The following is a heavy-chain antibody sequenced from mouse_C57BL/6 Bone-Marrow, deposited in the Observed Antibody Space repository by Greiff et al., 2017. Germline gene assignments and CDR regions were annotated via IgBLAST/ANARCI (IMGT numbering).Heavy chain of an antibody. CDR2: INPGSGGT. CDR3: ASWHYGSSYFAY. Sequence: VQVVESGAELVRPGTSVKVSCKASGYAFTNYLIEWVKQRPGQGLEWIGVINPGSGGTNYNEKFKGKATLTADKSSSTAYMQLSSLTSEDSAVXFCASWHYGSSYFAYWGQGTLVTVSA. J-gene: IGHJ3*01. CDR1: GYAFTNYL. V-gene: IGHV1-54*01. D-gene: IGHD1-1*01.